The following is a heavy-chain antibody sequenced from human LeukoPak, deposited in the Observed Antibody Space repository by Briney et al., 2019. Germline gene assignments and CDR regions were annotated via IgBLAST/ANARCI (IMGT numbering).Heavy chain of an antibody. CDR3: ARDLNVWLQDYYYGMDV. Sequence: PGGSLRLSCAASGFTFSSYAMHWVRQAPGKGLEWVAVISYDGSNKYYADSVKGRFTISRDNSKNTLYLQMNSLRAEDTAVYYCARDLNVWLQDYYYGMDVWGQGTTVTVSS. CDR1: GFTFSSYA. D-gene: IGHD5-24*01. CDR2: ISYDGSNK. J-gene: IGHJ6*02. V-gene: IGHV3-30-3*01.